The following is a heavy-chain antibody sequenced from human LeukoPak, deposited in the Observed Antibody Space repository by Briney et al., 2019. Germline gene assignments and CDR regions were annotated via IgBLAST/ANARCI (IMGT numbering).Heavy chain of an antibody. D-gene: IGHD5-18*01. J-gene: IGHJ5*02. V-gene: IGHV4-38-2*02. CDR2: IDHSGST. CDR1: GYSISSGYY. CDR3: AKGAGGFSYYNWFDP. Sequence: PSETLSLTCTVSGYSISSGYYWGWIRQPPGKGLEWTGSIDHSGSTYYNPSLKSRITISVDTSKNQFSLKLASVTAADTAIYYCAKGAGGFSYYNWFDPWGQGTLVTVSS.